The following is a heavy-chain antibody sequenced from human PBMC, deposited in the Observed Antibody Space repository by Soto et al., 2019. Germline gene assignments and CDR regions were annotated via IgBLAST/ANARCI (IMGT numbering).Heavy chain of an antibody. CDR1: GSTFSSYD. CDR3: VRGPSHGAFDI. Sequence: QVQLVESGGDVVQPGRSLRLSCAASGSTFSSYDIHWVSQAPGKGLEWVAHISTNGNNAFYADSVKGRFTISRDNARNTVYLQVNSLRPEDTAVFHCVRGPSHGAFDIWGQGTLVTVSS. CDR2: ISTNGNNA. J-gene: IGHJ3*02. V-gene: IGHV3-30-3*01.